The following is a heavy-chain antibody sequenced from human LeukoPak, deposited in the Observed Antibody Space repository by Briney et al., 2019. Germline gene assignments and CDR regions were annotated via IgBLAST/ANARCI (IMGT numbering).Heavy chain of an antibody. CDR1: GGSISSGGYY. CDR3: ARSPYYDFWSGYYERFDY. V-gene: IGHV4-61*02. CDR2: IYTSGST. Sequence: SETLSLTCTVSGGSISSGGYYWSWIRQPAGKGLEWIGRIYTSGSTNYNPSLKSRVTISVDTSKNQFSLKLSSVTAADTAVYYCARSPYYDFWSGYYERFDYWGQGTLVTVSS. D-gene: IGHD3-3*01. J-gene: IGHJ4*02.